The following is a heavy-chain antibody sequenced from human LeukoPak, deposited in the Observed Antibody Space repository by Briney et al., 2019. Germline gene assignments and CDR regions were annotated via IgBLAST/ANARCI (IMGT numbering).Heavy chain of an antibody. Sequence: SQTLSLTCTVSGGSISSGSYYWSWIRQPPGKGLEWIGRIYTSGSTNYNPSLKSRVTISVDTSKNQFSLKLSYVTAADTAVYYCATTTLTLAVAAPGAFDYWGQGTLVTVPS. CDR2: IYTSGST. J-gene: IGHJ4*02. V-gene: IGHV4-61*02. CDR1: GGSISSGSYY. CDR3: ATTTLTLAVAAPGAFDY. D-gene: IGHD6-19*01.